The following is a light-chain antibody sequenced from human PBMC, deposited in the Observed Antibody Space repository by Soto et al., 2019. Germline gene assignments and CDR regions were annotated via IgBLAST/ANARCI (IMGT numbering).Light chain of an antibody. J-gene: IGKJ1*01. Sequence: AIQMTQSPSSLSASVGDRVTITCRASQAIRNDVSWYQQKPGKAPNLLIYAASSLHSGVPARFSGSGFGTDFTLTISSLQPEDFAAYYCLQDYDLWTFGQGTKVDIK. CDR3: LQDYDLWT. CDR1: QAIRND. CDR2: AAS. V-gene: IGKV1-6*01.